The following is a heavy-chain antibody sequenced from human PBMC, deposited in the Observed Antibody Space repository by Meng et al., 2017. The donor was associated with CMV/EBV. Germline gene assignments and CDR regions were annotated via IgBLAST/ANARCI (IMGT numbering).Heavy chain of an antibody. CDR1: GGSISSSSYY. CDR3: ARGPRSRWWSGSYGCRGMDV. V-gene: IGHV4-39*07. J-gene: IGHJ6*02. CDR2: IYYSGST. Sequence: SDTLSLTCTVSGGSISSSSYYWGWIRQPPGKGLEWIGSIYYSGSTNYNPSLKSRVTISVDTSKNQFSLKLSSVTAADTAVYYCARGPRSRWWSGSYGCRGMDVWGQGTTVTVSS. D-gene: IGHD3-10*01.